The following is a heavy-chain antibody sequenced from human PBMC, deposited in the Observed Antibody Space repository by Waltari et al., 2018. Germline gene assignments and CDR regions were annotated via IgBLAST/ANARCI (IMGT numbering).Heavy chain of an antibody. D-gene: IGHD2-2*01. CDR1: GFTFSSYA. V-gene: IGHV3-23*01. CDR3: AKDPNHIVVVPAASNWFDP. J-gene: IGHJ5*02. Sequence: EVQLLESGGGLVQPGGSLRLSCAASGFTFSSYAMSWVRQAPGKGLEWVSAISGSGGNTYYADSVKGRFTISRDNSKNTLYLQMNSLRAEDTAVYYCAKDPNHIVVVPAASNWFDPWGQGTLVTVSS. CDR2: ISGSGGNT.